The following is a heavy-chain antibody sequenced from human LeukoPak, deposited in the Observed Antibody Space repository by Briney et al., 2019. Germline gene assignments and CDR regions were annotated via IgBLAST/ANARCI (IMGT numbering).Heavy chain of an antibody. Sequence: GASVKVSCKASGYTFTDYYMHWVRQAPEQGLEWMGWINPSSGGTNYAQKFQGRVTVTRDTSISTAYMDLSRLRSDDTAVYFCARSGRGTYYYFDLWGQGTLVTVSS. CDR2: INPSSGGT. J-gene: IGHJ4*02. V-gene: IGHV1-2*02. CDR3: ARSGRGTYYYFDL. D-gene: IGHD1-26*01. CDR1: GYTFTDYY.